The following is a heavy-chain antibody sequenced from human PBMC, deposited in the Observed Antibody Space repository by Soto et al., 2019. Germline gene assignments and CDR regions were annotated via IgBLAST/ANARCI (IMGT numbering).Heavy chain of an antibody. Sequence: QVQLVQSGAEVKKPGASVTVSCKASGYTFTGYFIHWVRQAPGQGLEWMGWINPNSGGTSYAQMFQGRVTLTRDTSISTAYMILSRLRSDDTAVYYCVTISINTFDIWGQGTMVTVSS. D-gene: IGHD2-21*01. J-gene: IGHJ3*02. CDR3: VTISINTFDI. CDR2: INPNSGGT. V-gene: IGHV1-2*02. CDR1: GYTFTGYF.